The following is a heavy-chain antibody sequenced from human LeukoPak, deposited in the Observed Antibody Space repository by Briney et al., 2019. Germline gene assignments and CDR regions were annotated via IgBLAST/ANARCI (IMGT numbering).Heavy chain of an antibody. CDR2: ISAYNGNT. J-gene: IGHJ4*02. CDR1: GYTFTSYG. D-gene: IGHD2-15*01. CDR3: ATAPKQYCSGGTCYSLIGYFDN. V-gene: IGHV1-18*01. Sequence: ASVKVSCKASGYTFTSYGISWVRQAPGQGLEWMGWISAYNGNTNYAQKLQGRVTMTTDTSTSTAYMELRSLRSDDTAVYYCATAPKQYCSGGTCYSLIGYFDNWGQGTQVTVSS.